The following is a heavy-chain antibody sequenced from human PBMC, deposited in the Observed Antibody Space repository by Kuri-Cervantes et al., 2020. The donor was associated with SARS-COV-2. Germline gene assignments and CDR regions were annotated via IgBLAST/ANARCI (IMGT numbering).Heavy chain of an antibody. CDR1: GGTFSSYA. V-gene: IGHV1-69*05. Sequence: SVKVSCKASGGTFSSYAISWVRQAPGQGLEWMGGIIPIFGTANYAQKFQGRVTITTDESTSTAYMELSSLRSEDSAVYYCARTQSYITIFGVVNYYMDVWGKGTTVTVSS. CDR2: IIPIFGTA. D-gene: IGHD3-3*01. J-gene: IGHJ6*03. CDR3: ARTQSYITIFGVVNYYMDV.